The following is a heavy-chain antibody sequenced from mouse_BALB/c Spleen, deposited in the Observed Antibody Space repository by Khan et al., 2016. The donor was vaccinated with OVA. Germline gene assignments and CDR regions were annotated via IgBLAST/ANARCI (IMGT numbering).Heavy chain of an antibody. V-gene: IGHV2-6-4*01. CDR3: ARAYYRFDGYYAMDY. CDR1: GFSLSRYD. CDR2: IWGGGGT. J-gene: IGHJ4*01. D-gene: IGHD2-14*01. Sequence: QVQLKESGPGLVAPSQSLSITCTVSGFSLSRYDIHWVRQPPGKGLEWLGVIWGGGGTDFNSTLKIRLSISKDNSTRQVFLKMNSLQTDDTAMYYCARAYYRFDGYYAMDYWGQGTSVTISS.